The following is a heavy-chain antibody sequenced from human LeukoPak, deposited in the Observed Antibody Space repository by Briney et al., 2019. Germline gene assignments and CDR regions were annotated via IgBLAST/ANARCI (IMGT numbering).Heavy chain of an antibody. J-gene: IGHJ3*02. V-gene: IGHV3-23*01. D-gene: IGHD3-22*01. Sequence: GGSLRLSCAGTGFSVSGNYMAWVRQAPGKGLEWVSAISGSGGSTYYADSVKGRFTISRDNSKNTLYLQMNSLRAEDTAVYYCAKPTRHYYDKYAFDIWGQGTMVTVSS. CDR3: AKPTRHYYDKYAFDI. CDR1: GFSVSGNY. CDR2: ISGSGGST.